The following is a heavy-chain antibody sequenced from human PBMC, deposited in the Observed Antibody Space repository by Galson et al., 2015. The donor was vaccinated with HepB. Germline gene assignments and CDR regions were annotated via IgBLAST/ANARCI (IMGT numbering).Heavy chain of an antibody. CDR2: INEDGSEK. V-gene: IGHV3-7*03. CDR1: GFTFRRHW. Sequence: SLRLSCAASGFTFRRHWMSWVRQSPGEGLEWVADINEDGSEKYYGGSVKGRFTLSRDNAENSLYLQMDTLRAEDTATYYCVRDPANHCDTIGRCWGAFDIWGQGTMVTVS. J-gene: IGHJ3*02. D-gene: IGHD6-25*01. CDR3: VRDPANHCDTIGRCWGAFDI.